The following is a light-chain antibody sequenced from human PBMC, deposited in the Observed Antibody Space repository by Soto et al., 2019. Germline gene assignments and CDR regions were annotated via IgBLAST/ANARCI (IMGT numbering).Light chain of an antibody. CDR2: DVS. Sequence: DIPMTQSPSTLSASVGDKVTITCRASQTVSSWLDWYQQKPGKAPKLLIYDVSSLESGVPSRFSGSGSGTEFTLTISSLQPDDFAPYFCQQYYSYSRTFGQGTKVEVK. CDR3: QQYYSYSRT. CDR1: QTVSSW. V-gene: IGKV1-5*01. J-gene: IGKJ1*01.